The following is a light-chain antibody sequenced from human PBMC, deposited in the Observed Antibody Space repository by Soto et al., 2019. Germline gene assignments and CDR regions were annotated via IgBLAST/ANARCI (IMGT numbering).Light chain of an antibody. V-gene: IGLV1-40*01. J-gene: IGLJ1*01. CDR1: SSNIGAGYD. CDR2: GNS. CDR3: QSYDSSLSGYV. Sequence: CAGSSSNIGAGYDVHWYQQLPGTAPKLLIYGNSNRPSGVPDRFSGSKSGTSASLAITGLQAEDEADYYCQSYDSSLSGYVFGTGTKVTVL.